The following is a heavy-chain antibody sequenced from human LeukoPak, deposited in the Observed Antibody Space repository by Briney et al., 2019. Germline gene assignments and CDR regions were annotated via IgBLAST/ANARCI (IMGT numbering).Heavy chain of an antibody. CDR2: ISAYNGNT. V-gene: IGHV1-18*01. J-gene: IGHJ4*02. Sequence: ASVKVSCKASGYTFTSYGISWVRQAPGQGLEWMGWISAYNGNTHYAQKLQGRVTMTTDTSTSTAYIELRSLRSDDTAVYYCAREVPTYYYDSTNPRYFDYWGQGTLVTVSS. CDR1: GYTFTSYG. D-gene: IGHD3-22*01. CDR3: AREVPTYYYDSTNPRYFDY.